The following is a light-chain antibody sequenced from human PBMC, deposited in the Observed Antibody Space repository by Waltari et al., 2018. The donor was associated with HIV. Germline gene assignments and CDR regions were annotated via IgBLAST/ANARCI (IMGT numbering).Light chain of an antibody. CDR1: QSINTY. J-gene: IGKJ1*01. CDR2: AAS. Sequence: DIQMTQSPSSLSASVGDRVTITCRARQSINTYLNWYQQKPGKAPKLLISAASTSQSGVPSTFGGIGSGTDFPLSIHSLQPDVSASYFCQQSYTAPWTFGQGTKVAI. CDR3: QQSYTAPWT. V-gene: IGKV1-39*01.